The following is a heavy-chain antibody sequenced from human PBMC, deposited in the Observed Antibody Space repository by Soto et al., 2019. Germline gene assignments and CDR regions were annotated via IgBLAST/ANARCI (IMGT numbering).Heavy chain of an antibody. CDR3: ARGLGQQLVERSLDY. CDR1: GGSFSGYY. D-gene: IGHD6-13*01. J-gene: IGHJ4*02. V-gene: IGHV4-34*01. CDR2: INHSGST. Sequence: QVQLQQWGAGLLKPSETLSITCAVYGGSFSGYYWSWIRQPPGKGLEWIGEINHSGSTNYNPSLKSRVTISVDTSKNQFSLKLSSVTAADTAVYYCARGLGQQLVERSLDYWGQGTLVTVSS.